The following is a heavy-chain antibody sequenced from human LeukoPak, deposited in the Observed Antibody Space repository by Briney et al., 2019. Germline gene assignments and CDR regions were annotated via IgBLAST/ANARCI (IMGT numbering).Heavy chain of an antibody. CDR3: ARAPYSSGWYDY. V-gene: IGHV1-2*02. D-gene: IGHD6-19*01. CDR2: INPNSGGT. J-gene: IGHJ4*02. Sequence: EASVKVSCKASGYTFTGYYMHWVRHAPRQGLEWMGWINPNSGGTNYAQKFQGRVTMTRDTSISTAYMEQSRLRSDDTAVYYCARAPYSSGWYDYWGQGTLVTVSS. CDR1: GYTFTGYY.